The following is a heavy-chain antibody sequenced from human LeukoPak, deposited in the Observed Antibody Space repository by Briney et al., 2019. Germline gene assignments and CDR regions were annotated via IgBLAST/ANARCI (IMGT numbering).Heavy chain of an antibody. Sequence: GESLKISCQGSGYSLTNYWIAWVRQMPGKGLEWMGIIYPGDSDTRYSPSFQGQVTISADKSISTAYLQWSSLKASDTAMYYCASAAPDAFDIWGQGTMVTVSS. V-gene: IGHV5-51*01. J-gene: IGHJ3*02. CDR1: GYSLTNYW. CDR3: ASAAPDAFDI. D-gene: IGHD6-25*01. CDR2: IYPGDSDT.